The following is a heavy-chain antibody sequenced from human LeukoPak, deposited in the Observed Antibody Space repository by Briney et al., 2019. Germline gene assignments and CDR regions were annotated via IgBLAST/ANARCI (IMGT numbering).Heavy chain of an antibody. Sequence: GGSLRLSCAASGFTFDDYAMHWVRQAPGKGLEWVSGISWNSGIIGYADSVKGRFTISRDNAKNSLYLQMNSLRAEDTALYYCAKDKSHSSWTSRYYYYALDVWGQGTTVTVSS. J-gene: IGHJ6*02. CDR3: AKDKSHSSWTSRYYYYALDV. D-gene: IGHD6-19*01. CDR2: ISWNSGII. CDR1: GFTFDDYA. V-gene: IGHV3-9*01.